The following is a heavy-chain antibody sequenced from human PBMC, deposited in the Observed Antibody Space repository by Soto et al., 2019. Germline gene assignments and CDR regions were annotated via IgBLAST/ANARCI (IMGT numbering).Heavy chain of an antibody. V-gene: IGHV3-7*03. D-gene: IGHD3-10*01. J-gene: IGHJ4*02. CDR1: GFTFTTYW. CDR3: VRGGHGSGSYLGSY. CDR2: IRQDGGAQ. Sequence: EVQLVESGGGLAQPGGSLRLSCVASGFTFTTYWMSWVRQAPGKGLEWVANIRQDGGAQYYVDSVKGRFTISRDNAKNSVYLQMGSLRAEDTAVYYCVRGGHGSGSYLGSYWGQGILVTVSS.